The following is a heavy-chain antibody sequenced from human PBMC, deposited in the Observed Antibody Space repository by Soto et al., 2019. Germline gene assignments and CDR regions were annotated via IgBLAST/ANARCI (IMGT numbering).Heavy chain of an antibody. D-gene: IGHD1-26*01. CDR1: GFTFSTYA. CDR2: ISGSGGST. Sequence: GGSLRLSCAGSGFTFSTYAMSGVRQTPGKGLAWVSAISGSGGSTYYADSVKGRFTISRDNSKNTLYLQMNSLRAEDTALYYCAKVPVGATGRFDYWGQGTLVTVSS. V-gene: IGHV3-23*01. CDR3: AKVPVGATGRFDY. J-gene: IGHJ4*02.